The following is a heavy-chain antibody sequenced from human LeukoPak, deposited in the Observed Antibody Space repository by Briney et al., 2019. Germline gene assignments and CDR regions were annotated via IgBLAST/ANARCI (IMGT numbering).Heavy chain of an antibody. Sequence: GGSLRLSCAASGFTFSSYSMNWVRQAPGKGLEWVSSISSSSYIYYADSVKGRFTISRDNAKNSLYLQMNSLRAEDTAVYYCARAYAPYHFDYWGQGTLVTVSS. CDR3: ARAYAPYHFDY. CDR1: GFTFSSYS. D-gene: IGHD2-2*01. V-gene: IGHV3-21*01. J-gene: IGHJ4*02. CDR2: ISSSSYI.